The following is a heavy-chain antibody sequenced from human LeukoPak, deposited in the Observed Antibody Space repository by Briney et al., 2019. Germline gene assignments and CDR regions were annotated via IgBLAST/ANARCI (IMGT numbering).Heavy chain of an antibody. J-gene: IGHJ4*02. V-gene: IGHV4-30-4*08. CDR1: GGSISSGVCY. Sequence: SETLSLTCTVSGGSISSGVCYWSWIRQPPGKGLEWIGYIYYSGSPYYSPSLKTRVTIAGGTSKNQCSLKPSSVTAADTAVYYCARVIDYFDYWGQGTLVTVSS. CDR2: IYYSGSP. CDR3: ARVIDYFDY.